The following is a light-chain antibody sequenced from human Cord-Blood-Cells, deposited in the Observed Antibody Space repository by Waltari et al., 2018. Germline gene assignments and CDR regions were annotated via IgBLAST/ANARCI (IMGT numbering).Light chain of an antibody. J-gene: IGKJ5*01. CDR1: QSVSSY. V-gene: IGKV3-11*01. CDR2: DAS. CDR3: QQRSNWPPST. Sequence: EIVLTQSPATLSLSPGERATLSCRASQSVSSYLAWYQQKPGQAPRLLIYDASNRATGIPARFSGSGSVTDFTLTISSLEPEDCAVYYCQQRSNWPPSTFGQGTRLEIK.